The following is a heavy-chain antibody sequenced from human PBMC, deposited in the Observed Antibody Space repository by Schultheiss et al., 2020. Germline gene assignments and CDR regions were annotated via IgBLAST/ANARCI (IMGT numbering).Heavy chain of an antibody. CDR1: GFTVSSNY. CDR2: IYSGGST. Sequence: GGSLRLSCAASGFTVSSNYMSWVRQAPGKGLEWVSVIYSGGSTCYADSVKGRFTISRDNSKNTLYIQMDSLRAEDTAVYYCATNSGRYGSDAFDIWGQGTMVTVSS. CDR3: ATNSGRYGSDAFDI. D-gene: IGHD1-26*01. J-gene: IGHJ3*02. V-gene: IGHV3-53*01.